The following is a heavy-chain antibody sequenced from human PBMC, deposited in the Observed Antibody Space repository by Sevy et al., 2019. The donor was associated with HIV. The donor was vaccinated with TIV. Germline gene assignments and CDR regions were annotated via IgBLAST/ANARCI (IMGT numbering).Heavy chain of an antibody. CDR2: IFHTGST. CDR3: AREGTKGVWFDP. D-gene: IGHD3-16*01. J-gene: IGHJ5*02. Sequence: SETLSLTCTVSGGSINSGDYYWSWIRQHPEKGLEWIGYIFHTGSTYYNRSFKSRATISVGTSKNQFSLKLSLMTAADTAVYYCAREGTKGVWFDPWGQGTLVTVSS. V-gene: IGHV4-31*03. CDR1: GGSINSGDYY.